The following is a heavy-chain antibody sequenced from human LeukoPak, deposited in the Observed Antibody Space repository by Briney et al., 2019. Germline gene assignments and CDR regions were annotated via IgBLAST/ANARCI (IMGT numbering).Heavy chain of an antibody. V-gene: IGHV7-4-1*02. D-gene: IGHD3-16*01. CDR1: GYTFTMYA. CDR2: INMYTANP. CDR3: ARHDNDDDFDY. J-gene: IGHJ4*02. Sequence: ATVKVSCKASGYTFTMYAINWLRQAPGQGLEWMGWINMYTANPAYAQGFTERFVFSLDTSVTTAYLQISNLKTEDTAVYYCARHDNDDDFDYWGQGTLVTVSS.